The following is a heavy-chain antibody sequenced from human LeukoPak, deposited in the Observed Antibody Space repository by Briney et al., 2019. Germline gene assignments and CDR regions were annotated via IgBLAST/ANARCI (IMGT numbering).Heavy chain of an antibody. Sequence: ASVKVSCKASGYTFTSYGISWVRQAPGQGLEWMGWISAYNGNTNYAQKLQGRVTMTTDTSTSTAYMELRSLRSDDTAMYYCARWRWDYDILTGHFDYWGQGTLVTVSS. CDR1: GYTFTSYG. CDR3: ARWRWDYDILTGHFDY. V-gene: IGHV1-18*01. CDR2: ISAYNGNT. J-gene: IGHJ4*02. D-gene: IGHD3-9*01.